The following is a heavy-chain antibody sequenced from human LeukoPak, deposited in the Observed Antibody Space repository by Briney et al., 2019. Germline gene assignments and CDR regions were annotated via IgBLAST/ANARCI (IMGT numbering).Heavy chain of an antibody. Sequence: GGSLRLSCAASGFTFSSYGMHWVRQAPGKGLEWVAFIRYDGSNKYYADSMKGRFTISRDNSKNTLDLQMNSLRAEDTAVYYCARRGHGYGSPFDYWGQGTLVTVSS. CDR3: ARRGHGYGSPFDY. J-gene: IGHJ4*02. CDR2: IRYDGSNK. CDR1: GFTFSSYG. V-gene: IGHV3-30*02. D-gene: IGHD5-18*01.